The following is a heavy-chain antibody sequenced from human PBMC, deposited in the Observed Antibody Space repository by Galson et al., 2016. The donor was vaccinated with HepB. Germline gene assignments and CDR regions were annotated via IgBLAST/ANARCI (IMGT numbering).Heavy chain of an antibody. V-gene: IGHV2-5*02. D-gene: IGHD2-21*01. Sequence: PALVKPTQTLTLTCTFSGFSLSTRGVGVGWIRQPPGEALEWLTLIYWDDDKRYNPSLKSRLTDTKDTSKSQVVLTMTNMDPVDTATYYCARAYCGGDCLSYNILYQYGLDVWGQGTTVTVSS. J-gene: IGHJ6*02. CDR1: GFSLSTRGVG. CDR3: ARAYCGGDCLSYNILYQYGLDV. CDR2: IYWDDDK.